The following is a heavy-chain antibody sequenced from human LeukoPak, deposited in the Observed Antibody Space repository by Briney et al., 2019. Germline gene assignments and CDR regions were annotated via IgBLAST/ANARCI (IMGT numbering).Heavy chain of an antibody. CDR1: GFSFGDYA. J-gene: IGHJ4*02. V-gene: IGHV3-9*01. CDR2: ISWNSDTI. CDR3: AKGTGYSYGGSFDS. D-gene: IGHD5-18*01. Sequence: GRSLRLSCAASGFSFGDYAMSWVRQTPGKGPEWVSGISWNSDTIGYADSVKGRFTISRDNAKNSLYLQMNSLRAEDTALYYCAKGTGYSYGGSFDSWGQGTLITVSS.